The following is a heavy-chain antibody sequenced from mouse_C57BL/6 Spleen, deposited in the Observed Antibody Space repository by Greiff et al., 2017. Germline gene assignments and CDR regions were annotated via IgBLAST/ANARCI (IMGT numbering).Heavy chain of an antibody. D-gene: IGHD3-2*02. Sequence: VQLQQPGAELVKPGASVKMSCKASGYTFTSYWITWVKQRPGQGLEWIGDIYPGSGSTNYNEKFKSKATLTVDTSSSTAYMQLSSLTSEDSAVYYCAKASGHEGVVDYWGQGTTLTVSS. CDR2: IYPGSGST. CDR1: GYTFTSYW. V-gene: IGHV1-55*01. J-gene: IGHJ2*01. CDR3: AKASGHEGVVDY.